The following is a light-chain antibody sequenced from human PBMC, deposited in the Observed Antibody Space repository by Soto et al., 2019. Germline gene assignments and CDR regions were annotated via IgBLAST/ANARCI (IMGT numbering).Light chain of an antibody. J-gene: IGKJ5*01. CDR3: RQYNKWPAEIT. CDR2: GAS. CDR1: QSVRTK. Sequence: ETVMTQSPATLSVSPGERATLSCRASQSVRTKLAWYQQKPGQAPRLLIYGASSRATGIPARFSGSGSGTEFTLTISSLQSEDSGVYYCRQYNKWPAEITFGQGTRLEI. V-gene: IGKV3D-15*01.